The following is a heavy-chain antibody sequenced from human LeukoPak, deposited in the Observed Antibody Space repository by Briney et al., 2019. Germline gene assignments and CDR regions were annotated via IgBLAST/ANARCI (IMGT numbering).Heavy chain of an antibody. J-gene: IGHJ4*02. CDR1: GFTFSSYW. CDR3: ARVDYYDILTGYYTH. CDR2: ISYDGSNK. D-gene: IGHD3-9*01. V-gene: IGHV3-30-3*01. Sequence: GGSLRLSCAASGFTFSSYWMSWVRQPPGKGLEWVAVISYDGSNKYYADSVKGRFTISRDNSKNTLYLQMNSLRAEDTAVYYCARVDYYDILTGYYTHWGQGTLVTVSS.